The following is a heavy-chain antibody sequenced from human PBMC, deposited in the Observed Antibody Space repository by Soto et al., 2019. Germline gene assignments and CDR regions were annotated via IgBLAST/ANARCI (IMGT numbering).Heavy chain of an antibody. J-gene: IGHJ6*03. V-gene: IGHV3-15*01. CDR2: IKSKTDGGTT. D-gene: IGHD3-3*01. CDR3: TTAKRPGVVIIRHYYYYMDV. CDR1: GFTFSNAW. Sequence: GGSLRLSCAASGFTFSNAWMSWVRQAPGKGLEWVGRIKSKTDGGTTDYAAPVKGRFTISRDDSKNTLYLQMNSLKTEDTAVYYCTTAKRPGVVIIRHYYYYMDVWGKGTTVTVSS.